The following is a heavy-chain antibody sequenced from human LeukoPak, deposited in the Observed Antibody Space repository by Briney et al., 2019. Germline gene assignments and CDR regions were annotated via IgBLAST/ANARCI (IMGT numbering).Heavy chain of an antibody. J-gene: IGHJ3*02. V-gene: IGHV3-15*07. D-gene: IGHD6-13*01. CDR1: GFTFSSYS. CDR2: IKSKTDGGTT. Sequence: GGSLRLSCVASGFTFSSYSMNWVRQAPGKGLEWVGRIKSKTDGGTTDYAAPVKGRFTISRDDSKNTLYLQMNSLKTEDTAVYYCTTLVIAAASIWGQGTMVTVSS. CDR3: TTLVIAAASI.